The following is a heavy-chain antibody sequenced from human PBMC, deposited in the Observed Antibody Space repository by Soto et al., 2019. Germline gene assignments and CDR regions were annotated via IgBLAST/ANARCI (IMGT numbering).Heavy chain of an antibody. CDR3: AHYTPAAAVKSMGNY. Sequence: QVQLVQSGAEVKKPGSSVKVSCKASGGTFSSYTISWVRQAPGQGLEWMGRIIPILGIANYAQKFQGRVTITADKSTSTAYMELSSLRSEDTAVYYCAHYTPAAAVKSMGNYWGQGTLVTVSS. CDR1: GGTFSSYT. CDR2: IIPILGIA. D-gene: IGHD6-13*01. J-gene: IGHJ4*02. V-gene: IGHV1-69*02.